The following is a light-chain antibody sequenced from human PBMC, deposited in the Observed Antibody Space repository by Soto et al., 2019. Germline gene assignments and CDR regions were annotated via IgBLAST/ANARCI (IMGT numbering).Light chain of an antibody. CDR2: DVN. CDR3: SSYTSSSTLVV. CDR1: SSDVGGYNY. V-gene: IGLV2-14*01. Sequence: QPASVSGSPGQSITISCTGTSSDVGGYNYVSWYQQHPGKAPKLMIYDVNNRPSGVSNRFSGSKSGNTASLTISGLQAEDEADYYCSSYTSSSTLVVFGGGTKLTVL. J-gene: IGLJ2*01.